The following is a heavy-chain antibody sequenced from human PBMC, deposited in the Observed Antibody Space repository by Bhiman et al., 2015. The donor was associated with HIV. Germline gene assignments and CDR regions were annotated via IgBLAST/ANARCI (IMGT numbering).Heavy chain of an antibody. V-gene: IGHV3-23*01. J-gene: IGHJ4*02. D-gene: IGHD3-3*01. Sequence: EVQLLESGGGLVQPGGSLRLSCAASGFTFSSYAMSWVRQAPGKGLEWVSAISGSGGRTYYADSVKGRFTISRDNSKNTLYLQMNSLRAEDTAVYYCGKWGYDFWSGYYRAADYWGQGTLISVSS. CDR1: GFTFSSYA. CDR3: GKWGYDFWSGYYRAADY. CDR2: ISGSGGRT.